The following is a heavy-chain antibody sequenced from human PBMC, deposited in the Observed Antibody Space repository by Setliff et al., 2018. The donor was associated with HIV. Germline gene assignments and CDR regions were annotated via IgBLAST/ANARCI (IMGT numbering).Heavy chain of an antibody. J-gene: IGHJ6*03. CDR2: IIPIFGTA. CDR1: GGTFSSYA. CDR3: ARGGGVTFYYYYYMDV. D-gene: IGHD3-16*01. Sequence: SVKVSCKASGGTFSSYAISWVRQAPGQGLEWMGGIIPIFGTANYAQKFQGRVTITADESTSTAYMELSRLTSDDTAVYYCARGGGVTFYYYYYMDVWAKGTTVTVSS. V-gene: IGHV1-69*13.